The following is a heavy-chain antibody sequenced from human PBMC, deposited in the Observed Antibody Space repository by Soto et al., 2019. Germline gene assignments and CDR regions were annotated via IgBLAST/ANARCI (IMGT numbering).Heavy chain of an antibody. D-gene: IGHD2-15*01. CDR3: SKLSKGYFSDTNCHSWLDP. V-gene: IGHV1-2*02. Sequence: ASVKVSCKASGYKFTAYYMHWVRQAPGQGLEWMGWINPGSGATSYAQTFHGRVTMTRDTSLNTGYMEVTSLRPYDTAVYYCSKLSKGYFSDTNCHSWLDPWGQGTLVTVSS. J-gene: IGHJ5*02. CDR2: INPGSGAT. CDR1: GYKFTAYY.